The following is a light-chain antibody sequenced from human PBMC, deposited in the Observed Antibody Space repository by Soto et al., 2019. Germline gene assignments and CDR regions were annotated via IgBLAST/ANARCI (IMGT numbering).Light chain of an antibody. J-gene: IGKJ4*01. CDR3: QKYNSAPLT. Sequence: IQLTQSPSSLSASVGDRVTIACRASQSIGDSLAWYQQKPGKAPKRLIYAASSLQSGVPSRFSGSGAGTDFTLTISSLQPEDIATYYCQKYNSAPLTFGGGTKVDI. CDR2: AAS. CDR1: QSIGDS. V-gene: IGKV1-27*01.